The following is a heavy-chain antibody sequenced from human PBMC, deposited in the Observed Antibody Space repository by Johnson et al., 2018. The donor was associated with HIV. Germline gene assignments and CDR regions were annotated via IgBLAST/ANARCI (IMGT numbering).Heavy chain of an antibody. CDR1: GFTVSSNY. J-gene: IGHJ3*02. V-gene: IGHV3-66*03. CDR2: IYSGGST. Sequence: VQLVESGGGLIQPGGSLRLSCAASGFTVSSNYMSWVRQAPGKGLEWVSVIYSGGSTYYADSVKGRFTISRDNSKNTLYLQMGSLRAEDMAVYYCARVRTWDSSGWDDAFDIWGQGTMVTVSS. CDR3: ARVRTWDSSGWDDAFDI. D-gene: IGHD3-22*01.